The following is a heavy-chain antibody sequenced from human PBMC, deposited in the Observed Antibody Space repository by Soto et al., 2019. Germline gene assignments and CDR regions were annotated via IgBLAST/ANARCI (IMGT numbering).Heavy chain of an antibody. CDR1: GFTFSSYS. CDR3: ARDATARFLEWLFDAFDI. V-gene: IGHV3-48*01. CDR2: ISSSSSTI. J-gene: IGHJ3*02. D-gene: IGHD3-3*01. Sequence: GWSLRLSCAASGFTFSSYSMNWVRQAPGKGLEWVSYISSSSSTIYYADSVKGRFTISRDNAKNSLYLQMNSLRAEDTAVYYCARDATARFLEWLFDAFDIWGQGTMVTVSS.